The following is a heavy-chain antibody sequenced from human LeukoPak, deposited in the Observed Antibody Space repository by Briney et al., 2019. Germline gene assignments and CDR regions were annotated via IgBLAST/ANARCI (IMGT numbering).Heavy chain of an antibody. J-gene: IGHJ3*02. CDR1: GYTFTGYY. V-gene: IGHV1-24*01. CDR3: ATALVPAAIDAFDI. CDR2: FDPEDGET. Sequence: ASVKVSCKASGYTFTGYYMHWVRQAPGKGLEWMGGFDPEDGETIYAQKFQGRVTMTEDTSTDTAYMELSSLTSEDTAVYYCATALVPAAIDAFDIWGQGTMVTVSS. D-gene: IGHD2-2*02.